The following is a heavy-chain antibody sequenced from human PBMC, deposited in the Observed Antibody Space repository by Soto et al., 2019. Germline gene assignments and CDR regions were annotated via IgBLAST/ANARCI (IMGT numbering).Heavy chain of an antibody. J-gene: IGHJ3*02. V-gene: IGHV3-23*01. CDR2: ISGNGAST. Sequence: EVQLLESGGGLVQPGGSLRLSCAASGFTFSSYAMSWVRQAPGKGLEWVSAISGNGASTYYADSVKGRFTISRDNSKNTQYLQMNSLRVEDTAIYYCAKEMGAGWRQFDAFDMWGQGTMVTVSS. CDR3: AKEMGAGWRQFDAFDM. CDR1: GFTFSSYA. D-gene: IGHD3-16*01.